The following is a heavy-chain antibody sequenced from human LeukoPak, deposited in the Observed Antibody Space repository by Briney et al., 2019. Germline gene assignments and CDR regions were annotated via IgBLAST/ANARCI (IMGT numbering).Heavy chain of an antibody. J-gene: IGHJ1*01. D-gene: IGHD3-10*01. V-gene: IGHV3-33*08. CDR2: IWYDGSNK. Sequence: PGGSLRLSCVASGFTFSSYGMHWVRQAPGKGLEWVAVIWYDGSNKYYADSVKGRFTISRDNSKNTLYLQMNSLRAEDTAVYYCASSEKWFGESPRQHWGQGTLVTVSS. CDR3: ASSEKWFGESPRQH. CDR1: GFTFSSYG.